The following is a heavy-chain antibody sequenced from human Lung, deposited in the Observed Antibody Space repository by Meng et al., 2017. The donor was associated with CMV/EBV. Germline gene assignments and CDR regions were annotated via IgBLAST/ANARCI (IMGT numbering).Heavy chain of an antibody. CDR1: GSSFKTDA. CDR2: ISIGSSDR. Sequence: EVKLEESGGGLVQRGGSRRRACAASGSSFKTDALNWVRQAPGKGLEWISYISIGSSDRSYAASVKGRFSISRDNTKNSLYLQMDSLRAEDTAVYYCARGMGYQMLLSLWGQGTLGTVS. CDR3: ARGMGYQMLLSL. D-gene: IGHD2-2*01. J-gene: IGHJ4*02. V-gene: IGHV3-21*05.